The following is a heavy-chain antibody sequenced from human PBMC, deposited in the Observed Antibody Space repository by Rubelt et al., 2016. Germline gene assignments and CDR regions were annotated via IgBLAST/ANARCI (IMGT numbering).Heavy chain of an antibody. CDR2: IYWDDDK. J-gene: IGHJ4*02. CDR3: AHRRIAAVGIAYFDY. CDR1: AFSLSSSGVG. Sequence: QITLKESGPTLVKPTQTLTLTCTFSAFSLSSSGVGVGWIRQPPGKALEWLALIYWDDDKRYSPSLKSRLTITKDTSKKQVVLTMTNMDPVDTATYYCAHRRIAAVGIAYFDYWGQGTVVTVSS. V-gene: IGHV2-5*02. D-gene: IGHD6-13*01.